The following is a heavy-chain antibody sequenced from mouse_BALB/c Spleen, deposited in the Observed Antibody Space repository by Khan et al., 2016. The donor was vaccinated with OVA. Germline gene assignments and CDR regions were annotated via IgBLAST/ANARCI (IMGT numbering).Heavy chain of an antibody. CDR1: GYTFTSYV. CDR2: INPYNDGT. Sequence: VQLQQSGPELVKPGASVKMSCKASGYTFTSYVMHWVKQKPGQGLEWIGYINPYNDGTKYNEKFKGKATLTSDKSSSTAYMELSSLTSEDSEVYYCASGELGHYFDYWGQGTTLTVSS. CDR3: ASGELGHYFDY. J-gene: IGHJ2*01. D-gene: IGHD4-1*01. V-gene: IGHV1S136*01.